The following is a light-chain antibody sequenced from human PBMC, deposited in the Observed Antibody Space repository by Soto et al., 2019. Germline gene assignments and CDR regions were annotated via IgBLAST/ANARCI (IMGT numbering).Light chain of an antibody. V-gene: IGLV2-11*01. CDR1: SRDVGGYNY. CDR2: DVS. J-gene: IGLJ1*01. Sequence: QSALTQPRPVSGSPGQSVTISCTGTSRDVGGYNYVSWYQQHPGKAPKLMMYDVSKRPSGVPDRFSGFKSGNTASLTISGLQAEDEADYSCCSHAGSYIYVFGTGTKLTVL. CDR3: CSHAGSYIYV.